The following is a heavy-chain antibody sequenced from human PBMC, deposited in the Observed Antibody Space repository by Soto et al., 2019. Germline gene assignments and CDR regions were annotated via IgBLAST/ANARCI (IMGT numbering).Heavy chain of an antibody. J-gene: IGHJ5*02. CDR1: GNSGSSNRAA. CDR3: AREEPGIAAAGTGTPGGNWFDP. CDR2: TYYRSKWYN. D-gene: IGHD6-13*01. V-gene: IGHV6-1*01. Sequence: SQTLSLTCAISGNSGSSNRAAWNWIRQSPWRGLEWLGRTYYRSKWYNDYAVSVKSRITINPDTSKNQFSLQLNSVTPEDTAVYYCAREEPGIAAAGTGTPGGNWFDPWGQGTLVTVSS.